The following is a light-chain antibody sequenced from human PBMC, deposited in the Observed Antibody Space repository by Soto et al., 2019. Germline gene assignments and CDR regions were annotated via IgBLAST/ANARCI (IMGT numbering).Light chain of an antibody. Sequence: EIVMTQSPSTLSLSTGDRATLSCRASQSVGSYLGWYQQRPGQAPRLLIYDASNRGGGLPARFSGSGSGTDFTLTISSLEPEDFAIYYCQQRSDWPATFGGGTKVEIK. V-gene: IGKV3-11*01. CDR1: QSVGSY. CDR3: QQRSDWPAT. CDR2: DAS. J-gene: IGKJ4*01.